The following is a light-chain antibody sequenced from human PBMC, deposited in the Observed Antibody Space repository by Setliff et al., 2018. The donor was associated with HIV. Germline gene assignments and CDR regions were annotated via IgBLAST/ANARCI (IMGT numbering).Light chain of an antibody. J-gene: IGLJ1*01. Sequence: QPVLTQPASLSASPGASASLTCTLRSGINVGTYRIYWYQQKPGSSPQYLLRYKSDSDKQQGSGVPSRFSGSKDASANAGILLISGLQSEDEADYYCMIWHSSAYVFGTGTKVTVL. CDR2: YKSDSDK. V-gene: IGLV5-45*01. CDR1: SGINVGTYR. CDR3: MIWHSSAYV.